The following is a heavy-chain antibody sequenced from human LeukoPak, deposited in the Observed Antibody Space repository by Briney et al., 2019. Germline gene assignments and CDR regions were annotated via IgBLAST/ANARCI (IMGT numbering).Heavy chain of an antibody. D-gene: IGHD2-2*01. CDR1: GGTFSSYA. Sequence: ASVKVSWKASGGTFSSYAISWVRQAPGQGLEWMGGIIPIFGTANYAQKFQGRVTITADESTSTAYMELSSLRSEDTAVYYCARVNVVVPAAMRGWYFDLWGRGTLVTVSS. CDR2: IIPIFGTA. V-gene: IGHV1-69*13. J-gene: IGHJ2*01. CDR3: ARVNVVVPAAMRGWYFDL.